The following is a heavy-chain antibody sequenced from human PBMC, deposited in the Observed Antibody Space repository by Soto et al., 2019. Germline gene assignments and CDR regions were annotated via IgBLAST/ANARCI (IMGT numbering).Heavy chain of an antibody. CDR2: IYYTGST. V-gene: IGHV4-31*03. J-gene: IGHJ4*02. D-gene: IGHD4-17*01. Sequence: QVQLQESGPGLVKTSQTLSLTCTVSGASTGSGGYYWSWIRQHPGTGLEWIGYIYYTGSTYYSPSLKSRASISVDTSKNQFSLKLDSVTAADTAVYYCARADYGDRGLAFDSWGQGTLVTVSS. CDR1: GASTGSGGYY. CDR3: ARADYGDRGLAFDS.